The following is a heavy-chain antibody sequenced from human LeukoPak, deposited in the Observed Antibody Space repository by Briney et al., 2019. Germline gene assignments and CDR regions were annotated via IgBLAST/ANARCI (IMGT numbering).Heavy chain of an antibody. D-gene: IGHD3-16*01. Sequence: SETLSLTCTVSGGSISSYYWSWIRQPPGKGLEWIGYIYYSGSTYYNPSLKSRVTISVDTSKNQFSLKLSSVTAADTAVYYCASVSGPWGQGTLVTVSS. V-gene: IGHV4-59*04. CDR2: IYYSGST. CDR3: ASVSGP. CDR1: GGSISSYY. J-gene: IGHJ4*02.